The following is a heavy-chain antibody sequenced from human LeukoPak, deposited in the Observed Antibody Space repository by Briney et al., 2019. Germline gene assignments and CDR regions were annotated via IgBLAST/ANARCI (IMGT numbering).Heavy chain of an antibody. D-gene: IGHD1-26*01. Sequence: ASVTVSCKTSVYTFPSYDINWVRQATGQGLEWMGWMNPNSGNTGYAQKLQGRVTITRNTSITTAYMELSSLRSEDTAVYYCARGPKWSGSYYYFDYWGQGTLVTVSS. V-gene: IGHV1-8*01. J-gene: IGHJ4*02. CDR3: ARGPKWSGSYYYFDY. CDR1: VYTFPSYD. CDR2: MNPNSGNT.